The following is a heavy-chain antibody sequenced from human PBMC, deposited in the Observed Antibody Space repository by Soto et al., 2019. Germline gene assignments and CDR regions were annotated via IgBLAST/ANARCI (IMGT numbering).Heavy chain of an antibody. Sequence: QVQLVESGGGVVQPGRSLRLSCAASGFTFSSYAMHWVRQAPGKGLEWVAVISYDGSNKYYADSVKGRFTISRDNSKNTLYLQMNSLRAEDTAVYYCARDPRTPEEYYGMDVW. CDR1: GFTFSSYA. J-gene: IGHJ6*01. CDR2: ISYDGSNK. V-gene: IGHV3-30-3*01. CDR3: ARDPRTPEEYYGMDV.